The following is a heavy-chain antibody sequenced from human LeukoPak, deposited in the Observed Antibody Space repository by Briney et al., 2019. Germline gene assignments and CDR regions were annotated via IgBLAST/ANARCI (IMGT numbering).Heavy chain of an antibody. V-gene: IGHV3-30-3*01. CDR2: ISYDGSNK. D-gene: IGHD5-18*01. CDR3: ARGLVFGGYSYGDVY. Sequence: PGGSLRLSCAASGFTFSSYAMHWVRQAPGKGLEWVAVISYDGSNKYYADSVKGRFTISRDNSKNTLYLQMNSLRAEDTAVYYCARGLVFGGYSYGDVYWGQRTLVTVSS. J-gene: IGHJ4*02. CDR1: GFTFSSYA.